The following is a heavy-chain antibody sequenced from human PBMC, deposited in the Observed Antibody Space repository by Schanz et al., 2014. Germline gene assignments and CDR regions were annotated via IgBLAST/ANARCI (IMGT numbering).Heavy chain of an antibody. CDR3: ARQRSYFYAMDV. CDR1: GFTFSTYW. CDR2: IRSVGISK. J-gene: IGHJ6*02. V-gene: IGHV3-48*04. Sequence: EVQLLESGGALEQPGGSLRLSCAASGFTFSTYWMSWVRQAPGKGLEWVSYIRSVGISKYYADPVKGRFTISRDSAKNSLYLQMNSLRAEDTAVYYCARQRSYFYAMDVWGQGTTVTVSS.